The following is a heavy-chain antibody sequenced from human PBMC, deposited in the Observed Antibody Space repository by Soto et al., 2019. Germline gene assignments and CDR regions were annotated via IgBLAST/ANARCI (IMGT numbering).Heavy chain of an antibody. CDR3: ARGVVVPAAMLISWFYA. J-gene: IGHJ5*02. Sequence: GSLRLSCAASGFTFSSYDMHWVRQATGKGLEWVSAIGTAGDTYYPGSVKGRFTISRENAKNSLYLQMNSLRAEDTAVYYCARGVVVPAAMLISWFYAWGQGTLVTVSS. CDR1: GFTFSSYD. D-gene: IGHD2-2*01. CDR2: IGTAGDT. V-gene: IGHV3-13*01.